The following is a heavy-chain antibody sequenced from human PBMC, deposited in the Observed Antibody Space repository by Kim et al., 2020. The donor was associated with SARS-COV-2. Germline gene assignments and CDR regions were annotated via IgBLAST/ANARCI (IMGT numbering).Heavy chain of an antibody. CDR3: AKGTSGSYYSFLFNF. J-gene: IGHJ4*02. D-gene: IGHD3-22*01. V-gene: IGHV3-23*01. CDR1: GFTFSNYA. Sequence: GGSLRLSCAASGFTFSNYAMSWVRQAPGKGLEWVSTLSGSASDTFYADSVRGRFTISRDNSKNTLYLEMDSLTAEDTALYYCAKGTSGSYYSFLFNFWGQGTLVTVSS. CDR2: LSGSASDT.